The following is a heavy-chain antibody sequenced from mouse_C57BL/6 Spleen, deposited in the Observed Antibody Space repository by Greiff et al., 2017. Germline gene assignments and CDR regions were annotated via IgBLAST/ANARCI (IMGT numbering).Heavy chain of an antibody. CDR1: GYTFTSYW. CDR3: ARSDTAVAMDY. J-gene: IGHJ4*01. Sequence: VQLQQPGAELVRPGSSVKLSCKASGYTFTSYWMHWVKQRPIQGLEWIGNIDPSDSETHYNQKFKDKATLTVDKSSSTAYMQLSSLTSEDAAVYYCARSDTAVAMDYGGQGTSGTVSS. D-gene: IGHD1-1*01. V-gene: IGHV1-52*01. CDR2: IDPSDSET.